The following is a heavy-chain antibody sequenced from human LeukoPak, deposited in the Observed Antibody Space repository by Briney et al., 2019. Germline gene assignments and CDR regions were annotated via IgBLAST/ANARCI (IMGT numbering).Heavy chain of an antibody. Sequence: GGSLRLSCAASGFTFSSYSMNWVRQAPGKGLEWVSSISSSSSYIYYADSVKGRFTISRDNAKNSLYLQMNSLRAEDTAVYYCARARPIVVVPAAIDAFDIWGQGTMVTVSS. CDR2: ISSSSSYI. V-gene: IGHV3-21*01. CDR1: GFTFSSYS. CDR3: ARARPIVVVPAAIDAFDI. D-gene: IGHD2-2*01. J-gene: IGHJ3*02.